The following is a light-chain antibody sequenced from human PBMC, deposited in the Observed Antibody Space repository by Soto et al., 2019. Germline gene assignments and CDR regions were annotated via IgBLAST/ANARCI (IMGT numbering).Light chain of an antibody. CDR1: SSDVGGYNY. Sequence: QSALTQPPSASGSPGQSVTISCTGTSSDVGGYNYVSWYRQHPGKAPKLMIYEVSKRPSGVPDRFSGSKSGNTASLTVAGLQAEDGADYYSSSYAGTHVVFGGGTKLTVL. CDR3: SSYAGTHVV. CDR2: EVS. J-gene: IGLJ2*01. V-gene: IGLV2-8*01.